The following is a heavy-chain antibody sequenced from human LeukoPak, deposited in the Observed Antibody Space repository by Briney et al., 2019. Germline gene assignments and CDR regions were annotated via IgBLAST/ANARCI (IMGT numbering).Heavy chain of an antibody. CDR1: GYTFTDYY. CDR2: INPNSGGT. Sequence: ASVKVSCKASGYTFTDYYMYWVRQAPGQGLEWMGWINPNSGGTKYAQKFQGRVTLTRDTSISTAYMELSRLRSDDTAVYYCARGASDSSGLPLQFFDYWGQGTLVTVSS. D-gene: IGHD6-19*01. CDR3: ARGASDSSGLPLQFFDY. J-gene: IGHJ4*02. V-gene: IGHV1-2*02.